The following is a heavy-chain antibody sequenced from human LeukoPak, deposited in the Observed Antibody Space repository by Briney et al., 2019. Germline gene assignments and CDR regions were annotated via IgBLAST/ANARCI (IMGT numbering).Heavy chain of an antibody. D-gene: IGHD3-3*01. CDR3: ARDSRITIFGVVIGGNWFDP. J-gene: IGHJ5*02. V-gene: IGHV1-18*01. Sequence: ASVKVSCKASGYTFTSYGISWVGQAPGQGLEWMGWISAYNGNTNYAQKLQGRVTMTTDTSTSTAYMELRSLRSDDTAVYYCARDSRITIFGVVIGGNWFDPWGQGTLVTVSS. CDR1: GYTFTSYG. CDR2: ISAYNGNT.